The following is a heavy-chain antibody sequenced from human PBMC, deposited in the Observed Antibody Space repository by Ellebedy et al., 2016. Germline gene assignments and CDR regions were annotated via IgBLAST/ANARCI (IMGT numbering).Heavy chain of an antibody. CDR2: ISGSGGGT. J-gene: IGHJ6*03. CDR3: ARVSFGYYYYMDV. D-gene: IGHD3-10*01. Sequence: GGSLRLXCAASGFTFSSYGMRWVRQAPGKGLEWVSGISGSGGGTYYADSVKGRFTISRDNSKNTLDLQMNSLRAEDTAVYYCARVSFGYYYYMDVWGKGTTVTVSS. CDR1: GFTFSSYG. V-gene: IGHV3-23*01.